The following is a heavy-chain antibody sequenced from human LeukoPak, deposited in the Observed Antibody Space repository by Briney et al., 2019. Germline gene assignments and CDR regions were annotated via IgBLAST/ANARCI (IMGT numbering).Heavy chain of an antibody. V-gene: IGHV4-30-4*01. CDR3: ARHSARVDTAYERYFDY. CDR2: IYYSGST. Sequence: PSETLSLTCTVSGGSISSGDYYWSWIRQPPGKGLEWIGYIYYSGSTYYNPSLKSRVTISVDTSKNQFSLKLSSVTAADTAVYYCARHSARVDTAYERYFDYWGQGTLVTVSS. J-gene: IGHJ4*02. D-gene: IGHD5-18*01. CDR1: GGSISSGDYY.